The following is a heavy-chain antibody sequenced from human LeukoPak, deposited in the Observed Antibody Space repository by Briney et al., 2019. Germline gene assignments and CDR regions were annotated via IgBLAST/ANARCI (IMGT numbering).Heavy chain of an antibody. CDR3: ARDHGDYGYHAFDI. D-gene: IGHD3-10*01. V-gene: IGHV4-34*01. CDR2: INYSGST. CDR1: GGSFSGYY. J-gene: IGHJ3*02. Sequence: SETLSLTCAVYGGSFSGYYWSWIRQPPGKGLEWIGEINYSGSTNYNPSLKSRVTISVDTSKNQFSLKLSSVTAEDTAVYYCARDHGDYGYHAFDIWGQGTLVTVSS.